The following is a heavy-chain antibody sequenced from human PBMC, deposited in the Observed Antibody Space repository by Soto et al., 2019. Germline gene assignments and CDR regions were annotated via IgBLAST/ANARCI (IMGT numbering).Heavy chain of an antibody. CDR1: GGSFSGYY. V-gene: IGHV4-34*01. CDR2: INHSGST. CDR3: ARVLRYSSSSGDPNMYGMDV. Sequence: SETLSLTCAVYGGSFSGYYWSWIRQPPGKGLERIGEINHSGSTNYNPSLKSRVTISVDTSKNQFSLKLSSVTAADTAVYYCARVLRYSSSSGDPNMYGMDVWGQGTTVTVSS. J-gene: IGHJ6*02. D-gene: IGHD6-6*01.